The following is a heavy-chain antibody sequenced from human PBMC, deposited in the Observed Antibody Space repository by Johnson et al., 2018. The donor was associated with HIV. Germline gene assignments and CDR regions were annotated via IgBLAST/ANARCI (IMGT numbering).Heavy chain of an antibody. Sequence: VQLVESGGGLVKPGGSLRLSCAASGFTFSDYYMSWIRQAPGKGLEWVSIISGSGGRTYYADSVKGRFTISRDNSRNTLLLQMKSLRAEDTAVYYCVKDLGLRFMECATAPADAFHIWGQGTMVTVSS. V-gene: IGHV3-23*04. J-gene: IGHJ3*02. CDR3: VKDLGLRFMECATAPADAFHI. CDR1: GFTFSDYY. CDR2: ISGSGGRT. D-gene: IGHD3-3*01.